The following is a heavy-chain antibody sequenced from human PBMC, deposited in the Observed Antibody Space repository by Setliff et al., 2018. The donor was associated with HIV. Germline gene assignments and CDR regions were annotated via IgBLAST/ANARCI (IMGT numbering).Heavy chain of an antibody. CDR1: GFTFSSYA. J-gene: IGHJ5*02. D-gene: IGHD6-13*01. V-gene: IGHV3-21*04. CDR3: AKTDSSSWLNPYNWFDP. Sequence: GGSLRLSCAASGFTFSSYAMTRVRQAPGKGLEWVSSISSGSSYIYYAESVKGRFTISRDNAKNSLYLQMNSLRPEDTAVYYCAKTDSSSWLNPYNWFDPWGQGTLVTVS. CDR2: ISSGSSYI.